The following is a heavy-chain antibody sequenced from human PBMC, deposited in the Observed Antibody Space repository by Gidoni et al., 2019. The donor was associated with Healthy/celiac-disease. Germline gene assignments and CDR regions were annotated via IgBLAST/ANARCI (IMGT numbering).Heavy chain of an antibody. Sequence: QLQLQESGPGLVKPSETLSLTCTVSGGSISSSSYYWGWIRQPPGKGLEWSGSIYYSGSTYYNPSLKSRVTISVDTSKNQFSLKLSSVTAADTAVYYCASLSVKARYFQHWGQGTLVTVSS. J-gene: IGHJ1*01. CDR1: GGSISSSSYY. V-gene: IGHV4-39*01. CDR3: ASLSVKARYFQH. D-gene: IGHD4-4*01. CDR2: IYYSGST.